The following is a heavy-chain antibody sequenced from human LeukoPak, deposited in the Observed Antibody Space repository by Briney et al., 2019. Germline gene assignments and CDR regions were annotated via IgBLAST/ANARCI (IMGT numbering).Heavy chain of an antibody. V-gene: IGHV4-39*07. CDR1: GGSISSSSYY. D-gene: IGHD6-13*01. CDR2: IYYSGST. Sequence: SETLSLTCTVSGGSISSSSYYWGWIRQPPGKGLEWIGSIYYSGSTYYNPSLKSRVTISVDTSKNQFSLKLSSVTAADTAVYYCARDLLSSWPNYYLDYWGQGTLVTVSS. J-gene: IGHJ4*02. CDR3: ARDLLSSWPNYYLDY.